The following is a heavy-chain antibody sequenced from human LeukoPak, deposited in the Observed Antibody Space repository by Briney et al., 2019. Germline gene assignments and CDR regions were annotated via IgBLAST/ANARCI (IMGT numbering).Heavy chain of an antibody. Sequence: SETLSLTCAVYGGSFSGYYWSWIRQPPGKGLGWIGEINHSGSTNYNPSLKSRVTISVDTSKNQFSLKLSSVTAADTAMYYCARGDGFLELDDYWGQGTLVTVSS. CDR2: INHSGST. CDR1: GGSFSGYY. D-gene: IGHD3-3*01. CDR3: ARGDGFLELDDY. V-gene: IGHV4-34*01. J-gene: IGHJ4*02.